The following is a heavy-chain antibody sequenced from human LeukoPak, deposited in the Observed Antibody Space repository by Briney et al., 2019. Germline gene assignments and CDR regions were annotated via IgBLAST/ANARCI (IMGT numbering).Heavy chain of an antibody. CDR2: IYYSGST. J-gene: IGHJ4*02. D-gene: IGHD5-24*01. Sequence: KPSETLSLTCTVSGGSISSYYWTWIRQPPGKGLEWIGYIYYSGSTNYNPSLKSRVTISVETSKNQFSLKLSSVTAADTAAYYCAITDGYNYYDYWGQGTLVTVSS. CDR3: AITDGYNYYDY. CDR1: GGSISSYY. V-gene: IGHV4-59*01.